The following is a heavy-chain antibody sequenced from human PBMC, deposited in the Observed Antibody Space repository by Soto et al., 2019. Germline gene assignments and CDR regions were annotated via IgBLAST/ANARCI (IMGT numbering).Heavy chain of an antibody. CDR2: IYYSGST. CDR1: GGSISSYY. Sequence: SETLSLTGTVSGGSISSYYWSWIRQPPGKGLEWIGYIYYSGSTNYNPSLKSRVTISVDTSKNQFSLKLSSVTAADTAVYYCARGSYYDILTGSHWFDPWGQGTLVTVSS. CDR3: ARGSYYDILTGSHWFDP. D-gene: IGHD3-9*01. V-gene: IGHV4-59*01. J-gene: IGHJ5*02.